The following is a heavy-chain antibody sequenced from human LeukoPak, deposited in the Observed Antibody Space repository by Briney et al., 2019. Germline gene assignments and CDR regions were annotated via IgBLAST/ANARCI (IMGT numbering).Heavy chain of an antibody. CDR3: ARGGYCSGGSCYSPRFDP. CDR2: FDPEDGET. V-gene: IGHV1-24*01. Sequence: ASVKVSCKVSGKTLTEVSMHWVRQGPGKGLEWMGGFDPEDGETIYAQKLQGRVTMTTDTSTSTAYMELRSLRSDDTAVYYCARGGYCSGGSCYSPRFDPWGQGTLVTVSS. CDR1: GKTLTEVS. J-gene: IGHJ5*02. D-gene: IGHD2-15*01.